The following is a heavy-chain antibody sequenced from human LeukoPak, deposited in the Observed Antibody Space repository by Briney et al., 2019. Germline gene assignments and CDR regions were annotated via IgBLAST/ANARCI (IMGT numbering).Heavy chain of an antibody. CDR2: VYTSGTI. CDR3: ARGSVRGEFDP. J-gene: IGHJ5*02. CDR1: GGSISSYY. V-gene: IGHV4-4*07. D-gene: IGHD3-10*01. Sequence: SETLSLTCTVSGGSISSYYWSWIRQPAGTALEWIGRVYTSGTITYNPSLKSRVTMSVDTSKNQFSLKLSSVTAADTAVYSCARGSVRGEFDPWGQGTLVTVSS.